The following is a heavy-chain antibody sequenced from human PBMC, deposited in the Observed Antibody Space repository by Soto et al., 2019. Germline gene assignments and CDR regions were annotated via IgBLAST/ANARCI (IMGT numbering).Heavy chain of an antibody. V-gene: IGHV1-69*02. J-gene: IGHJ1*01. CDR3: AVGIQRMKVVAATRPFQH. D-gene: IGHD2-15*01. CDR1: GGTFSSYT. CDR2: IIPILGIA. Sequence: GASVKVSCKASGGTFSSYTIIWVRQAPGQGLEWMGRIIPILGIANYAQKFQGRVTITADKSTSTAYMELSSLRSEDTAVYYCAVGIQRMKVVAATRPFQHWGQGTLVTVSS.